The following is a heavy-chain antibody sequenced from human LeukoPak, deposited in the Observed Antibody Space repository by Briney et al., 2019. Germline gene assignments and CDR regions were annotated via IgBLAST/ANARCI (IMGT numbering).Heavy chain of an antibody. CDR1: GFTFSSYW. CDR2: IKQNGSEK. CDR3: AREPPRLLWFGELSYGMDV. D-gene: IGHD3-10*01. V-gene: IGHV3-7*01. Sequence: PGESLTLTCAASGFTFSSYWMSWIRQAPGKGLEWMANIKQNGSEKCYVDSVKGRFTIYRDNAKNSLYRQMNSLRAEDTAVYYCAREPPRLLWFGELSYGMDVWGQGTKVTVSS. J-gene: IGHJ6*02.